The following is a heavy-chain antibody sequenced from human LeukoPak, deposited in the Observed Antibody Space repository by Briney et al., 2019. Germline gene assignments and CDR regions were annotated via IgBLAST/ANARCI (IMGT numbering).Heavy chain of an antibody. CDR1: GFSFSSFG. D-gene: IGHD2-21*02. Sequence: GGSLRLSCAVSGFSFSSFGMIWVRQAPGKGLEWLASISGSGDFIYYADSVKARFTISKDNTKNSVHLQLTSLRAEDTAVYYCARDSEAYCGGDCYFYFDYWGQGTRVTVSS. J-gene: IGHJ4*02. V-gene: IGHV3-21*01. CDR3: ARDSEAYCGGDCYFYFDY. CDR2: ISGSGDFI.